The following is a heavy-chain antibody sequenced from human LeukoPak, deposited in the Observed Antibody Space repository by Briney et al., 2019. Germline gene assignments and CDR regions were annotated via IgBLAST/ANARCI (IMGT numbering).Heavy chain of an antibody. D-gene: IGHD3-9*01. Sequence: SETLSLTCTVSGGSMTSDSYNWGWIRQPPGKGLQWIGEIYHSGITNSDPSLKSRVTISVDKSKNQVSLKLTSVTAADTAIYYCARDVRYFDWVSLDFWGQGILVTVSS. J-gene: IGHJ4*02. V-gene: IGHV4-39*07. CDR3: ARDVRYFDWVSLDF. CDR2: IYHSGIT. CDR1: GGSMTSDSYN.